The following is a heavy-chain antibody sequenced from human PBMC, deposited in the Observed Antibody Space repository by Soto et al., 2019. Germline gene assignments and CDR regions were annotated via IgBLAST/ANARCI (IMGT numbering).Heavy chain of an antibody. V-gene: IGHV4-34*01. Sequence: SETLSLTCAVYSGSFSGYYWSWIRQPPGKGLEWIGEINHSGSTNYNPSLKSRVTISVDTSKNQFSLKLSSVTAADTAVYYCARGGLLWFGDYYYGMDVWGQGTTVTVSS. CDR1: SGSFSGYY. D-gene: IGHD3-10*01. J-gene: IGHJ6*02. CDR2: INHSGST. CDR3: ARGGLLWFGDYYYGMDV.